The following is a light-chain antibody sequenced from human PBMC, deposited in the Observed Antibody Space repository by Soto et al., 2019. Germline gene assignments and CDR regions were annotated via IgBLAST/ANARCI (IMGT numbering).Light chain of an antibody. V-gene: IGLV1-40*01. CDR1: SSNFGAGFD. Sequence: QSALTQPPSVSGAPGQWVTSSCTGTSSNFGAGFDVHWYQQLPGAAPKLLIYGSKNRPSGVPDRFSGSKSGTSAFLAITGLQAEDEAHYYCQSYDSGLRGYVFGTGTKVTVL. J-gene: IGLJ1*01. CDR2: GSK. CDR3: QSYDSGLRGYV.